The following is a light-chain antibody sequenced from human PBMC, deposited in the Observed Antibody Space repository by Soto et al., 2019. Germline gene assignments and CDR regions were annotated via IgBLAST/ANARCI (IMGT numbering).Light chain of an antibody. CDR3: KQYGGSAPWT. Sequence: EIVLTQPPGPLSVSPGDRVTLSCRASQTVNNNYLAWYQQKPGQAPRLLIYGASTPATGTPARFSGSGSGTDFTLTVSRLEPEDFAVYYCKQYGGSAPWTFGPGTKVDIK. CDR2: GAS. V-gene: IGKV3-20*01. CDR1: QTVNNNY. J-gene: IGKJ1*01.